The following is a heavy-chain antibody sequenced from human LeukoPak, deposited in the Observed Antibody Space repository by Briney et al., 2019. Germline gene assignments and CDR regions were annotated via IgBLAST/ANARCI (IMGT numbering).Heavy chain of an antibody. Sequence: GASVKVSCKASGYTFTSYGISWVRQAPGRGLEWMGWISAYNGNTNYAQKLQGRVTMTTDTSTSTAYMELRSLRSDDTAVYYCARVTMVRGVTRLSDYWGQGTLVTVSS. V-gene: IGHV1-18*01. CDR1: GYTFTSYG. D-gene: IGHD3-10*01. J-gene: IGHJ4*02. CDR2: ISAYNGNT. CDR3: ARVTMVRGVTRLSDY.